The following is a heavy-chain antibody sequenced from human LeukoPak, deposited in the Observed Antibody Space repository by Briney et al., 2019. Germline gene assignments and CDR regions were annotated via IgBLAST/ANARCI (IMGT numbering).Heavy chain of an antibody. V-gene: IGHV3-15*01. J-gene: IGHJ4*02. CDR3: AKSVLPITMVRGVIIGGFDY. Sequence: PGGSLRLSCAASGFTFSNAWMSWVRQAPGKGLEWVGRIKSKTDGGTTDYAAPVKGRFTISRDDSKNTLYLQMNSLRAEDTAVYYCAKSVLPITMVRGVIIGGFDYWGQGTLVTVSS. CDR2: IKSKTDGGTT. D-gene: IGHD3-10*01. CDR1: GFTFSNAW.